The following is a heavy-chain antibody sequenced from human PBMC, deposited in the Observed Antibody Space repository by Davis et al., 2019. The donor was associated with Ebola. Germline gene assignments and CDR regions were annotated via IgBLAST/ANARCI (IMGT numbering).Heavy chain of an antibody. V-gene: IGHV4-34*01. CDR2: INHSGST. CDR1: GGSFSGYY. J-gene: IGHJ4*02. CDR3: ARGAGYNIYY. D-gene: IGHD5-24*01. Sequence: SETLSLTCAVYGGSFSGYYWSWIRQPPGKGLEWIGEINHSGSTNYNPSLKSRVTISVDTSKNQFSLKLSSVTAADTAVYYCARGAGYNIYYWGQGTLVTVSS.